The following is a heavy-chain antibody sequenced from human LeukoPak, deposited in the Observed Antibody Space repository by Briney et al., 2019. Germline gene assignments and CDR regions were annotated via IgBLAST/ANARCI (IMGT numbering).Heavy chain of an antibody. Sequence: SETLSLTCTVSGGSISTYYWSWIRQPPGKGLEWIGYIYYSGNTNYNPSLKSRVTISVDTSKNQFSLTLSSVTTADTAVYYCARGQKYRNGYTVTELGSGYFAYWGQGTLVTVSS. CDR3: ARGQKYRNGYTVTELGSGYFAY. CDR1: GGSISTYY. D-gene: IGHD5-18*01. J-gene: IGHJ4*02. V-gene: IGHV4-59*01. CDR2: IYYSGNT.